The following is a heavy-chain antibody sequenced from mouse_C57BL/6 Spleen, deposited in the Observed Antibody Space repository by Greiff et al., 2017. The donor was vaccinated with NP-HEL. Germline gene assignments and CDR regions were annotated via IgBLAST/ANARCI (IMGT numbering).Heavy chain of an antibody. V-gene: IGHV5-12*01. CDR1: GFTFSDYY. D-gene: IGHD3-2*02. Sequence: EVMLVESGGGLVQPGGSLKLSCAASGFTFSDYYMYWVRQTPEKRLEWVAYISNGGGSTYYPDTVKGRFTISRDNAKNTLYLQMSRLKSEDTAMYYCASLAQATFAYWGQGTLVTVSA. CDR3: ASLAQATFAY. J-gene: IGHJ3*01. CDR2: ISNGGGST.